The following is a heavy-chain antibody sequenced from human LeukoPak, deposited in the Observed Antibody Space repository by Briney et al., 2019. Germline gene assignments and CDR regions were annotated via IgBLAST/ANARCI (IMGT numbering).Heavy chain of an antibody. CDR1: GFTFSGSA. D-gene: IGHD1-7*01. V-gene: IGHV3-73*01. J-gene: IGHJ2*01. Sequence: PGGSLRLSCVASGFTFSGSAMHWVRQASGKGLEWVGRIRSKANSYATAYAASVKGRFTISRDDSKNTAYLQMNSLKTEDTAVYYCTRYSNWNYGYWYFDLWGRGTLVTVSS. CDR3: TRYSNWNYGYWYFDL. CDR2: IRSKANSYAT.